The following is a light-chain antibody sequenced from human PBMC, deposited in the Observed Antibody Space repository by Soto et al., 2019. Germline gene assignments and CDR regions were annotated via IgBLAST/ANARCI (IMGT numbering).Light chain of an antibody. J-gene: IGLJ2*01. CDR3: SSYTSSSDVV. CDR2: DVS. Sequence: QSVLTQPASVSGSPGQSIPISCTGTSSDVGGYNYVSWYQQHPGKAPKLMIYDVSNRPSGVSNRFSGSKSGNTASLTISGLQAEDEAEYYCSSYTSSSDVVFGGGTKLTVL. CDR1: SSDVGGYNY. V-gene: IGLV2-14*01.